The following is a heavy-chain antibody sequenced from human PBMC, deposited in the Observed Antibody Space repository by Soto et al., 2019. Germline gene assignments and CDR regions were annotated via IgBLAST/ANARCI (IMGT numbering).Heavy chain of an antibody. D-gene: IGHD3-22*01. CDR2: INHSGST. Sequence: SETLSLTCAVYGGSFSGYYWSCIRQPPGKGLEWIGEINHSGSTNYTPSLKSRVTISVDTSKNQFSLKLSSVTVADTAVYYCARTVGYYYDSSGYYAISGEGTMVTVSS. CDR1: GGSFSGYY. CDR3: ARTVGYYYDSSGYYAI. J-gene: IGHJ3*02. V-gene: IGHV4-34*01.